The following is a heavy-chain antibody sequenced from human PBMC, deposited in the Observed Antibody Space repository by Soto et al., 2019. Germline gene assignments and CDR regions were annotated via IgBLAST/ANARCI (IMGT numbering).Heavy chain of an antibody. Sequence: QVHLQQWGAGLLKPSETLSLTCAVYGGSFSGYYWSWIRQPPGKGLEWIGEINHSGSTNFNPSLKSRVSISVDTSKKHSSLKLSSVTAADTAVYYCAAHLKTTVTAYWYLDLWGRGTLVTVSS. CDR1: GGSFSGYY. V-gene: IGHV4-34*01. CDR2: INHSGST. D-gene: IGHD4-17*01. J-gene: IGHJ2*01. CDR3: AAHLKTTVTAYWYLDL.